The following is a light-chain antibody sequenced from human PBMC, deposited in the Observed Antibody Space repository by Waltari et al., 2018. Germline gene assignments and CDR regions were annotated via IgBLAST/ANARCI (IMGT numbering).Light chain of an antibody. CDR2: VNSDGSH. V-gene: IGLV4-69*01. CDR1: SGHNSHA. Sequence: QLVLTQAPSASASLGASVKLTCTLSSGHNSHAIARHPQQPEKGPRYLMKVNSDGSHYKADGIPDRFSGSSSGAERYLTISSLQSEDEADYYCQTRGSGTVIFGGGTKLTVL. CDR3: QTRGSGTVI. J-gene: IGLJ2*01.